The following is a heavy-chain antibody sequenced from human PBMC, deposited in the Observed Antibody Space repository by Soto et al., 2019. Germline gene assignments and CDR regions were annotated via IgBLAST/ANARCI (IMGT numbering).Heavy chain of an antibody. V-gene: IGHV3-30*18. Sequence: GSLRLSCAASGFTFSDYYMSWIRQAPGKGLEWVAVISYDGSNKYYADSVKGRFTISRDNSKNTLYLQMNSLRAEDTAVYYCAKEKGPYSSGSYFDYWGQGTLVTVSS. CDR2: ISYDGSNK. CDR1: GFTFSDYY. D-gene: IGHD6-19*01. CDR3: AKEKGPYSSGSYFDY. J-gene: IGHJ4*02.